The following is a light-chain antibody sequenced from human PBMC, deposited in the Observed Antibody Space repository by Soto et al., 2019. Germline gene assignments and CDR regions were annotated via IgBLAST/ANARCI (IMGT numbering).Light chain of an antibody. V-gene: IGLV1-51*01. CDR2: DDN. CDR1: SANIGGNS. CDR3: GAWDRRLXAYV. Sequence: QSVLTQAPAVSSAPGQKVTISCSGSSANIGGNSVSWYQQLPGTSPKLLIYDDNKRPSGIPDRFSGSKSGTSATLGITGFQNGDEDDYYCGAWDRRLXAYVVGRGTKVXV. J-gene: IGLJ1*01.